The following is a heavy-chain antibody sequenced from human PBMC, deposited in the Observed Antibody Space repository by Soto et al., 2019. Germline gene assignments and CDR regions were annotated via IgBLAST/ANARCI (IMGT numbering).Heavy chain of an antibody. Sequence: TSETLSLTCTVPGGSVSIGTDYWSWIRQPPGKGLEWIGFIHYSGSTNYNPSLKSRVTMSVDTSKNQFSLKLTSVTAADTAVYCCARAPDYWGQGILVTVSS. CDR2: IHYSGST. CDR1: GGSVSIGTDY. J-gene: IGHJ4*02. CDR3: ARAPDY. V-gene: IGHV4-61*01.